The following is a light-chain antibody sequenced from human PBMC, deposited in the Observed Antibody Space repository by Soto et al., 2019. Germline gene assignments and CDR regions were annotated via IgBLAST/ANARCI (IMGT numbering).Light chain of an antibody. CDR1: QCISNY. CDR3: QKYDSAPWT. V-gene: IGKV1-27*01. J-gene: IGKJ1*01. Sequence: DIQKTQSPSSLSASVRDRVTITCRASQCISNYLAWYQQKPGKVPKLLIYAASTLQSGVPSRFSGSGSGTDFTLTISSLQPEDVATYYCQKYDSAPWTFGQGTKVEIK. CDR2: AAS.